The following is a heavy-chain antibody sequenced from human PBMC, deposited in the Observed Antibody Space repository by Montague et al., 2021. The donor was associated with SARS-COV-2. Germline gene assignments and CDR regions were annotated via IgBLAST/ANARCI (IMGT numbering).Heavy chain of an antibody. CDR3: AVAYGGPRNAFDI. V-gene: IGHV1-8*01. CDR2: MNPNSGNT. D-gene: IGHD4-23*01. Sequence: QSGAEVKKPGESLKISCKASGDTFNSNDINWMRQATGQGLEWMGWMNPNSGNTGHVQKFQGRVTMTRDTSISTVYMELSSLRSEDTAVYYCAVAYGGPRNAFDIWGQGTMVTVSS. J-gene: IGHJ3*02. CDR1: GDTFNSND.